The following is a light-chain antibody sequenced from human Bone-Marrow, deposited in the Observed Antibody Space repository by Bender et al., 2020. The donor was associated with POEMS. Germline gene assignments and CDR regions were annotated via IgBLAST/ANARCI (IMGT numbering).Light chain of an antibody. CDR2: SSH. V-gene: IGLV1-44*01. Sequence: QSVLTQPPSASGTPGQRVTISCSGGSSNIGAHAVNWYQHLPGTAPKLLIYSSHRRPSEVPDRFSGSRSGTSASLAISGLQSGDEADYYCAAWDDSQDAWVFGGGTKLTVL. CDR1: SSNIGAHA. J-gene: IGLJ3*02. CDR3: AAWDDSQDAWV.